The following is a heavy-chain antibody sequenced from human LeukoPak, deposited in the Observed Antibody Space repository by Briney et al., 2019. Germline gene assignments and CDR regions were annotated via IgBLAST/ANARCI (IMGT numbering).Heavy chain of an antibody. V-gene: IGHV5-51*01. CDR3: ARRLPYYDSSGYFFDY. CDR1: GYSFTSYW. D-gene: IGHD3-22*01. Sequence: GESLKTSCKGSGYSFTSYWIGWVRQMPGKGLEWMGIIYPGDSDTRYSPSFQGQVTISADKSISTAYLQWSSLKASDTAMYYCARRLPYYDSSGYFFDYWGQGTLVTVSS. J-gene: IGHJ4*02. CDR2: IYPGDSDT.